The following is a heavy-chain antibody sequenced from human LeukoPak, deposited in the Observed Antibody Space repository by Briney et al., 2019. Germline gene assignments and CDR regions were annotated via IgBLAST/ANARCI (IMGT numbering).Heavy chain of an antibody. CDR3: AKDPYRASSGLVDY. CDR1: GFSFTDYP. D-gene: IGHD5-12*01. Sequence: GGSLRLSCATSGFSFTDYPMNWVRQAPGKGLEWISNIRTTAEGAKYAYYADSVKGRVTISRDNSKNTLYLQMNSLRAEDTAVYYCAKDPYRASSGLVDYWGQGTLVTVSS. CDR2: IRTTAEGA. J-gene: IGHJ4*02. V-gene: IGHV3-23*01.